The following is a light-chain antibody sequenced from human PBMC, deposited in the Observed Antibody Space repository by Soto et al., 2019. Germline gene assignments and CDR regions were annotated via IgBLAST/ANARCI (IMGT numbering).Light chain of an antibody. CDR1: ETISTF. Sequence: DIQMTQSPSSLSASVGDRVTMTCRASETISTFLNWYQHKPGKAPKLLIYAASRLQSGVPSRFSGSGSGTDFTLTINGLQTEDFASYSCQQSYSTSPITFGQGKRLEI. V-gene: IGKV1-39*01. CDR3: QQSYSTSPIT. CDR2: AAS. J-gene: IGKJ5*01.